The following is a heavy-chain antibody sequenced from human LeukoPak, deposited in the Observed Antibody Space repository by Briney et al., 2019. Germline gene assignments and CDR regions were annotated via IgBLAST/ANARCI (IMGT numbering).Heavy chain of an antibody. CDR1: GFTFSTYG. J-gene: IGHJ4*02. D-gene: IGHD1-26*01. Sequence: GGSLRLSCAASGFTFSTYGMHWVRQAPGKGLEWVAFIRYDGSNKYYADSVKGRFTISRDNSKNTLYLQMNSLRAEDTAVYYCARSLRWELLGYYFDYWGQGTLVTVSS. CDR3: ARSLRWELLGYYFDY. V-gene: IGHV3-30*02. CDR2: IRYDGSNK.